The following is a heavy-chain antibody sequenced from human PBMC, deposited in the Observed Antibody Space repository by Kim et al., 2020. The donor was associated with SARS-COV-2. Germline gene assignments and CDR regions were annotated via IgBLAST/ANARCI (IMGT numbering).Heavy chain of an antibody. CDR3: ARGEKSPMYSSSWPDAFDI. V-gene: IGHV3-30*04. Sequence: GGSLRLSCAASGFTFSSYAMHWVRQAPGKGLEWVAVISYDGSNKYYADSVKGRFTISRDNSKNTLYLQMNSLRAEDTAVYYCARGEKSPMYSSSWPDAFDIWGQGTMVTVSS. D-gene: IGHD6-13*01. CDR2: ISYDGSNK. CDR1: GFTFSSYA. J-gene: IGHJ3*02.